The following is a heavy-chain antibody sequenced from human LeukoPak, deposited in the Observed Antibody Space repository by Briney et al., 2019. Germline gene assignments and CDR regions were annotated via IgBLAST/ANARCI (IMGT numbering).Heavy chain of an antibody. CDR3: ARFFMDVVSPPKYSSSWREVAGSWFDP. D-gene: IGHD6-13*01. CDR2: IYYSGST. Sequence: SETLSLTCTVSGGSISSYYWSWIRQPPGKGLEWIGYIYYSGSTNYNPSLKSRVTISVDTSKNQFSLKLSSVTAADTAVYYCARFFMDVVSPPKYSSSWREVAGSWFDPWGQGTLVTVSS. V-gene: IGHV4-59*01. J-gene: IGHJ5*02. CDR1: GGSISSYY.